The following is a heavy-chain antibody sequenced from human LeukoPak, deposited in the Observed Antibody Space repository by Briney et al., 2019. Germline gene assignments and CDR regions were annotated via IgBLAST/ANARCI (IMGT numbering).Heavy chain of an antibody. J-gene: IGHJ3*02. V-gene: IGHV3-23*01. CDR3: ARQGYYGWLHNRLPDAFDI. Sequence: PGGSLRLSCAASGFTFSSYAMSWVRQAPGKGLEWVSAISGSGGSTYYADSVKGRFTISRDNSKNTLYLQMNSLRAEDTAVYYCARQGYYGWLHNRLPDAFDIWGQGTMVTVSS. CDR1: GFTFSSYA. D-gene: IGHD5-24*01. CDR2: ISGSGGST.